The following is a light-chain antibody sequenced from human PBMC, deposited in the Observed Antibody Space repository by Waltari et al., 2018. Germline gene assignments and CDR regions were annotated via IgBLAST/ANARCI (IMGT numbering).Light chain of an antibody. CDR3: QQGYRTPLT. J-gene: IGKJ4*01. V-gene: IGKV1-39*01. CDR2: AAS. CDR1: QNINNY. Sequence: DIQMTQSPSSLSASVGDSVTITCRESQNINNYLNWYQQRLEKAPKILIYAASTLQSGDPSRVGGSGSGTDFTLTITSLQPEDCATYYCQQGYRTPLTFGGGTKVEIK.